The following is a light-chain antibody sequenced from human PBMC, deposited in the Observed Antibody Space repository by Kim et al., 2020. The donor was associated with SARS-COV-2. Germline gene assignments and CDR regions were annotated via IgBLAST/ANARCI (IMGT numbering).Light chain of an antibody. CDR1: SLRKYY. J-gene: IGLJ3*02. CDR3: NSRDSSGNHWV. CDR2: GKN. Sequence: ALGQRVRITCQGDSLRKYYASWYQQKPGQAPLLVIYGKNNRPSGIPDRFSGSSSGNTASLTITGAQAEDEADYYCNSRDSSGNHWVFGGGTQLTVL. V-gene: IGLV3-19*01.